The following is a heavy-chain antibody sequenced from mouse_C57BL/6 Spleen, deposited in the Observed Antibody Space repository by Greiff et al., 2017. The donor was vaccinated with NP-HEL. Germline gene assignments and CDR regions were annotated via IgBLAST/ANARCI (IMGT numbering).Heavy chain of an antibody. Sequence: QVQLKQPGAELVKPGASVKLSCKASGYTFTSYWMHWVKQRPGQGLEWIGMIHPNSGSTNYNEKFKSKATLTVDKSSSTAYMQLSSLTSEDSAVYYCAREGGNYVDPYAMDYWGQGTSVTVSS. CDR1: GYTFTSYW. D-gene: IGHD2-1*01. V-gene: IGHV1-64*01. CDR3: AREGGNYVDPYAMDY. CDR2: IHPNSGST. J-gene: IGHJ4*01.